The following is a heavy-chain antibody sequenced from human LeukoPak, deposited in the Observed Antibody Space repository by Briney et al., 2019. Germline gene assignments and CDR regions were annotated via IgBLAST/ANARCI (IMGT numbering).Heavy chain of an antibody. Sequence: PGGSLRLSCAASGFTVNNNYMTWVRRAPGKGLEWVSVIHTGGTTYYADSVKGRFTISRDNAKNSLYLQMNSLRAEDTAVYYCARGDHGSGSIYYYYYMDVWGKGTTVTVSS. CDR1: GFTVNNNY. CDR2: IHTGGTT. J-gene: IGHJ6*03. V-gene: IGHV3-53*01. D-gene: IGHD3-10*01. CDR3: ARGDHGSGSIYYYYYMDV.